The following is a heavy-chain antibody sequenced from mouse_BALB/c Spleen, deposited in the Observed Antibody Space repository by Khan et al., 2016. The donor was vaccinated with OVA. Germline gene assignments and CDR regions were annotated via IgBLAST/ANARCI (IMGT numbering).Heavy chain of an antibody. CDR3: ARTARIKY. D-gene: IGHD1-2*01. Sequence: EVQLVETGPGLVKPSQSLSLTCTVTGYSITSGYGWNWLRQFPGNKLEWMGYISYSGCTNYNPSLKSRISITRDTSKNQFFLQLNSVTTEDTATYYCARTARIKYWGQGTTLTVSS. CDR2: ISYSGCT. V-gene: IGHV3-2*02. J-gene: IGHJ2*01. CDR1: GYSITSGYG.